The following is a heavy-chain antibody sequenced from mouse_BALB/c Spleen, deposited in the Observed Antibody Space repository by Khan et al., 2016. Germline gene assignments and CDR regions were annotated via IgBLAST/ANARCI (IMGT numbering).Heavy chain of an antibody. J-gene: IGHJ3*01. V-gene: IGHV7-3*02. CDR1: GFTFTDYY. CDR3: ARDDGSSYLWFAY. CDR2: IRNKANGYTT. D-gene: IGHD1-1*01. Sequence: EVELVESGGGLVQPGGSLRLSCATSGFTFTDYYMSWVRQPPGKALEWLGFIRNKANGYTTEYSASVKGRFTISRDNSPSILYLQMNTRRAEDSATNYCARDDGSSYLWFAYWGQGTLLTVSA.